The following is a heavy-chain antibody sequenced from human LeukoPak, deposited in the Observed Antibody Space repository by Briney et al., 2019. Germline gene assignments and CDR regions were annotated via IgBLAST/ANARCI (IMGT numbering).Heavy chain of an antibody. CDR2: IRYDGRNK. J-gene: IGHJ4*02. CDR1: GFTFSIYG. V-gene: IGHV3-30*02. Sequence: GGSLRLSCAASGFTFSIYGMHWVRQAPGKGLEWVVFIRYDGRNKYYTDSVKGRSTISRDKAKNSLYLQMNSLRAEDRAVYYCARMILWFGELLEYFDYWGQGTLVTVSS. CDR3: ARMILWFGELLEYFDY. D-gene: IGHD3-10*01.